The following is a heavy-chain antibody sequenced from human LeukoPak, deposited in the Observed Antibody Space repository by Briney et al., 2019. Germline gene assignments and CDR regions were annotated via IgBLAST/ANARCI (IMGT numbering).Heavy chain of an antibody. CDR2: INPNSGGT. CDR1: EYTFTDYY. Sequence: GASVKVSCKASEYTFTDYYMHGVRQAPGQGLEGMGWINPNSGGTKYAQKFQGRVTMTRAPSISTAYMELSRLRFDDPAVHYCARDAWLVGATNLYYFDHWGQGTPVTVSS. D-gene: IGHD1-26*01. V-gene: IGHV1-2*02. CDR3: ARDAWLVGATNLYYFDH. J-gene: IGHJ4*02.